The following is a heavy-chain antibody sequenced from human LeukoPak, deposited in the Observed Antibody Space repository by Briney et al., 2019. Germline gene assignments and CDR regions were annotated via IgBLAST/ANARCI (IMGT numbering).Heavy chain of an antibody. Sequence: SETLSLTCAVSGYSISSGYHWGWIRQPPGKGLEWIGIIYHSGTTYYNPSLNSRVTISVDTSKNQFSLKLSSVTAADTAVYFCARLAFGSTSSVGHACFDYWGQGALVTVSS. D-gene: IGHD6-6*01. J-gene: IGHJ4*02. CDR3: ARLAFGSTSSVGHACFDY. V-gene: IGHV4-38-2*01. CDR1: GYSISSGYH. CDR2: IYHSGTT.